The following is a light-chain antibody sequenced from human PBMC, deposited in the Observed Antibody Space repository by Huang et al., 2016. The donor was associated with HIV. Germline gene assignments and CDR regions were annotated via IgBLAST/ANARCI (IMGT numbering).Light chain of an antibody. J-gene: IGKJ1*01. CDR2: GAS. CDR3: QQYNKWPPKT. V-gene: IGKV3-15*01. CDR1: QSVSSD. Sequence: EVVMMQSPASLSVSPGERATLSCRASQSVSSDLACYQQKPGQAPRLLIYGASTRATGIPARCSGSGSGTEFTLTISGLQSEDSAIYYCQQYNKWPPKTFGQGTKVEIK.